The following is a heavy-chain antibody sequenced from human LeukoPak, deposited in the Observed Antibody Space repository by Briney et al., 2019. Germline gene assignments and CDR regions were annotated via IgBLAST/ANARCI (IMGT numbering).Heavy chain of an antibody. CDR3: AKNYYDSSGTY. CDR1: GFTFSSHW. CDR2: IKQDGSEK. J-gene: IGHJ4*02. V-gene: IGHV3-7*01. D-gene: IGHD3-22*01. Sequence: PGGSLRLSCAASGFTFSSHWMSWVRQAPGKGLEWVANIKQDGSEKYYVDSVKGRFTISRDNPKNSLYLQMNSLRAEDTAVYYCAKNYYDSSGTYWGQGTLATVSS.